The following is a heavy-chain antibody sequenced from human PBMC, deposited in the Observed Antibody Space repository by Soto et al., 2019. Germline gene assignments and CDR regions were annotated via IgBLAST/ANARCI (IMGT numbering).Heavy chain of an antibody. V-gene: IGHV4-59*12. CDR3: ATGRISRGLDV. Sequence: PSETLSLTCSVSGGTISSYYWSWIRQPPGQGLEWIGYIYSRGTTSYNPSLKSRATILVDTSKNQSSLRLTSVTATDTAVYYCATGRISRGLDVWGQGATVTVS. CDR1: GGTISSYY. J-gene: IGHJ6*02. CDR2: IYSRGTT.